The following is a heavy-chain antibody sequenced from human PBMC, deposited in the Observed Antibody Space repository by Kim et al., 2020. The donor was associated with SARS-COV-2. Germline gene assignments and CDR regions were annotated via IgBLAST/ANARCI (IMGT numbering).Heavy chain of an antibody. D-gene: IGHD4-17*01. J-gene: IGHJ4*02. V-gene: IGHV4-31*03. Sequence: SETLSLTCSVSGGSISSGDYYWTWIRQHPGKGLEWIAYTYYTGATYYNPSLESRITISVDTSKNQFSLKLSSVTAADTAVYYCASGTHDYGVLFDYWGQGTLVTVSA. CDR3: ASGTHDYGVLFDY. CDR2: TYYTGAT. CDR1: GGSISSGDYY.